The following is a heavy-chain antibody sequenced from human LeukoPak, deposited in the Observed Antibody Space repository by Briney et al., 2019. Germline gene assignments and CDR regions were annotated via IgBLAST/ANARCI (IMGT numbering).Heavy chain of an antibody. Sequence: PGGSLRLSCAASGFTFSSYMMTWVRQAPGKGLEWVANIKPDGGEKFYVDSVRGRFTISRDNAKNSLYLQMNSLRAEDTAVYYCAKAGVAAAGTWHYWGQGTLVTVSS. D-gene: IGHD6-13*01. J-gene: IGHJ4*02. V-gene: IGHV3-7*01. CDR2: IKPDGGEK. CDR3: AKAGVAAAGTWHY. CDR1: GFTFSSYM.